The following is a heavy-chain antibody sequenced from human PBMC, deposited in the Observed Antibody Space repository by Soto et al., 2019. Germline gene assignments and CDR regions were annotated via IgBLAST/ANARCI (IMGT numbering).Heavy chain of an antibody. CDR2: INHSGST. D-gene: IGHD2-15*01. CDR3: ARGSGYCSGGSCFGYYYGMDV. Sequence: PSETLSLTCAVYCGSFSGYYWSWIRQPPGKGLEWIGEINHSGSTNYNPSLKSRVTISVDTSKNQFSLKLSSVTAADTAVYYCARGSGYCSGGSCFGYYYGMDVWGQGTTVTVSS. J-gene: IGHJ6*02. V-gene: IGHV4-34*01. CDR1: CGSFSGYY.